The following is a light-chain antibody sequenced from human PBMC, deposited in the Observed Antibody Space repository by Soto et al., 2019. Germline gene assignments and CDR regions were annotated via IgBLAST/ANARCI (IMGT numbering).Light chain of an antibody. CDR3: SSFTSMSTVV. V-gene: IGLV2-14*01. CDR2: EVS. Sequence: QSALTQPASVSGSPGQSITISCTGTSSDVGDYNYVSWYQQHTGKAPKLMIYEVSNRPSGVSNRFSGSKSGNTASLTISGLQAEDEADYYFSSFTSMSTVVCGGGTKVTVL. J-gene: IGLJ2*01. CDR1: SSDVGDYNY.